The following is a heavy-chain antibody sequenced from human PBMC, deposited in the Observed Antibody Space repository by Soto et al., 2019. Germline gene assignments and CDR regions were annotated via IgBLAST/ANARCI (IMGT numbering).Heavy chain of an antibody. CDR3: ARRLYCSGGSCPRDAFDI. D-gene: IGHD2-15*01. J-gene: IGHJ3*02. Sequence: SETLSLTCTVSGGSISSYYWSWIRQPPGKGLEWIGYIYYSGSTNYTPSLKSRVTISVDTSKNQFSLKLSSVTAADTAVYYCARRLYCSGGSCPRDAFDIWGQGTMVTVSS. V-gene: IGHV4-59*08. CDR1: GGSISSYY. CDR2: IYYSGST.